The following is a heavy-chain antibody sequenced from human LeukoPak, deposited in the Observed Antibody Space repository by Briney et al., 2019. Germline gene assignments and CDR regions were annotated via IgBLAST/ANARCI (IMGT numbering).Heavy chain of an antibody. CDR2: IYYSGKT. Sequence: SETLSLTCTVSGGSMSSSSYYWGRIRQPPGKGLEWVGSIYYSGKTYYNPSLKSRVTIFVDTSKNQFSLRVISVTAADTAVYYCARIRSVSNWLDPWGQGTLVTASS. CDR3: ARIRSVSNWLDP. CDR1: GGSMSSSSYY. J-gene: IGHJ5*02. V-gene: IGHV4-39*01. D-gene: IGHD5/OR15-5a*01.